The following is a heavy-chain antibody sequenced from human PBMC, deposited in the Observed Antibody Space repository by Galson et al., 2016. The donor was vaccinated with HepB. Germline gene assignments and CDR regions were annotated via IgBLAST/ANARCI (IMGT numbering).Heavy chain of an antibody. CDR1: GYRFTNYW. CDR2: IYPGDSDS. D-gene: IGHD6-25*01. J-gene: IGHJ4*02. Sequence: QSGAEVKKPGESLKISCKGSGYRFTNYWIAWVRQMPGKGLEWMGIIYPGDSDSRYNPSFQGQVSISADKSINTAYLQWRSLKASDTAMYYCARQSGRSGVDYWGQGTLVTVSS. V-gene: IGHV5-51*01. CDR3: ARQSGRSGVDY.